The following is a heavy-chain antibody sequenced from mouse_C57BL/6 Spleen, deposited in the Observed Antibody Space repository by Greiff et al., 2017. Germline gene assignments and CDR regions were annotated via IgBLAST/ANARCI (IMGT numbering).Heavy chain of an antibody. CDR2: IDPETGGT. Sequence: QVQLQQSGAELVRPGASVTLSCKASGYTFTDYEMHWVKQTPVHGLEWIGAIDPETGGTAYNQKFKGKAILTADKSSSTAYMELRSLTSEDSAVYYCTRPSTMVTREGAWFAYWGQGTLVTVSA. D-gene: IGHD2-1*01. V-gene: IGHV1-15*01. CDR3: TRPSTMVTREGAWFAY. J-gene: IGHJ3*01. CDR1: GYTFTDYE.